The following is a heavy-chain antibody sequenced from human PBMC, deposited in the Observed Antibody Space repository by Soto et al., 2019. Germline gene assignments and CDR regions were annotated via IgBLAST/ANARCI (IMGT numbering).Heavy chain of an antibody. J-gene: IGHJ4*02. CDR1: GDTFSSYA. Sequence: SVTVSCKASGDTFSSYAINWVRQAPGQGLEWMGGIIPMFGTANYAQKFKGRVTITAGESTSTVYMELSSLRSEDTAVYYCARVGPAHYYDSSGYYSPLDYWGQGTLVTVSS. V-gene: IGHV1-69*13. CDR3: ARVGPAHYYDSSGYYSPLDY. D-gene: IGHD3-22*01. CDR2: IIPMFGTA.